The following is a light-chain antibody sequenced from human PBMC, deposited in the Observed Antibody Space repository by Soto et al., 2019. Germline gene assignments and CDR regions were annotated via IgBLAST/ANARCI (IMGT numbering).Light chain of an antibody. CDR1: QSISSR. V-gene: IGKV1-5*03. CDR2: KAS. CDR3: QQYNSYSPYT. J-gene: IGKJ2*01. Sequence: DIQMTQSPSTLSASVGDRVTITCRASQSISSRLDWYQQKPGKAPKLLIYKASSLESGVPSRFSGSGSGTEFTLTISSLQPDDFATYYCQQYNSYSPYTFGQGTKLEIK.